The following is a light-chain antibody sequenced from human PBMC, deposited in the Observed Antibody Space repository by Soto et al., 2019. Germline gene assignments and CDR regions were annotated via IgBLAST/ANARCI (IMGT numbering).Light chain of an antibody. CDR3: QQYGSSPQT. Sequence: EIVLTQSPGTLSLSPGKRATLSCRASQSVSSSYLAWYQQKPGQAPRLLIYGASSRATGIPDRFSGSGSGTDFTLTISRLEPEDFAVYYCQQYGSSPQTFGQGTKLEIK. CDR2: GAS. J-gene: IGKJ2*01. CDR1: QSVSSSY. V-gene: IGKV3-20*01.